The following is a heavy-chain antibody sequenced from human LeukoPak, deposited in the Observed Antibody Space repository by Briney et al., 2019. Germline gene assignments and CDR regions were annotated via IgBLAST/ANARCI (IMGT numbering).Heavy chain of an antibody. D-gene: IGHD4-17*01. CDR1: GGSISSGGYY. J-gene: IGHJ6*02. V-gene: IGHV4-31*03. CDR3: ARGKNYGDYYGMDV. Sequence: SETLSLTCTVSGGSISSGGYYWSWIRQHPGKGLEWIGYIYYSGSTYYNPSLKSRVTISVDTSKNQFSLKLSSVTAADTAVYYCARGKNYGDYYGMDVWGQGTTVTVSS. CDR2: IYYSGST.